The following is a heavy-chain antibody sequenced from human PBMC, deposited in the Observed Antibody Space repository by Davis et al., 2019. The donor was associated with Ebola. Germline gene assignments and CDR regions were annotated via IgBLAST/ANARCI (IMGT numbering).Heavy chain of an antibody. CDR2: LGTSADT. J-gene: IGHJ4*02. D-gene: IGHD6-13*01. CDR1: GFVFRNYV. Sequence: GESLKISCAASGFVFRNYVMSWVRQAPGKGLEWVSTLGTSADTYYADSVKGRFTISRDNSKDTLYLQMNSLRAEDTALYYCATTVAAIFDYWGQGTLVTVSS. CDR3: ATTVAAIFDY. V-gene: IGHV3-23*01.